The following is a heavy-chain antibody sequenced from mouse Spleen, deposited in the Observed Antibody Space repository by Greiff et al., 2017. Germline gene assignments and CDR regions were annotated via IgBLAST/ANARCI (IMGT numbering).Heavy chain of an antibody. J-gene: IGHJ2*01. D-gene: IGHD2-4*01. CDR1: GFSLTSYG. Sequence: VQLQQSGPGLVAPSQSLSITCTVSGFSLTSYGVHWVRQPPGKGLEWLGVIWAGGSTNYNSALMSRLSISKDNSKSQVFLKMNSLQTDDTAMYYCARDYYDYDAGFDYWGQGTTLTVSS. CDR2: IWAGGST. CDR3: ARDYYDYDAGFDY. V-gene: IGHV2-9*02.